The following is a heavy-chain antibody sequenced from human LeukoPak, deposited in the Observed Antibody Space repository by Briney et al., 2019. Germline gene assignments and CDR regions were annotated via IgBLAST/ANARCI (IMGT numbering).Heavy chain of an antibody. J-gene: IGHJ4*02. CDR1: GFTFSSYA. D-gene: IGHD5-18*01. CDR2: ISYDGSNK. Sequence: GGSLRLSCAASGFTFSSYAIHWVRQAPGKGLEWVAVISYDGSNKYYADSVKGRFTISRDNSKNTLYLQMNSLRAEDTAVYYCAKDALDTASLSPFDYWGQGTLVTVSS. V-gene: IGHV3-30-3*01. CDR3: AKDALDTASLSPFDY.